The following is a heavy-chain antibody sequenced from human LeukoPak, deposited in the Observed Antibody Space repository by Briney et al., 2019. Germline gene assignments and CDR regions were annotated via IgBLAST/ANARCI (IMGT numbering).Heavy chain of an antibody. CDR3: AKDHTNTWYEGGGNAFDI. V-gene: IGHV3-7*03. J-gene: IGHJ3*02. CDR1: GFTFSSYW. CDR2: IKQDGSEK. D-gene: IGHD6-13*01. Sequence: GGSLRLSCAASGFTFSSYWMSWVRQAPGKGLEWVANIKQDGSEKYYVDSVKGRFTISRDNAKNSLYLQMNSLRAEDTAVYYCAKDHTNTWYEGGGNAFDIWGQGTMVTVSA.